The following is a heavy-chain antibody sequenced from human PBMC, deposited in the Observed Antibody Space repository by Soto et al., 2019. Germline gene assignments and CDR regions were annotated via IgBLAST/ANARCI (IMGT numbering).Heavy chain of an antibody. V-gene: IGHV1-18*04. D-gene: IGHD6-13*01. CDR1: GYTFTSYG. CDR2: ISAYNGNT. CDR3: VRLAREQHLIYYYYGMDV. Sequence: ASVEVSCRASGYTFTSYGISWVRQAPGQGLEWMGWISAYNGNTNYAQKLQGRVTMTTDTSTSTAYMELRSLRSDDTAVYYCVRLAREQHLIYYYYGMDVWGQGTTVTVSS. J-gene: IGHJ6*02.